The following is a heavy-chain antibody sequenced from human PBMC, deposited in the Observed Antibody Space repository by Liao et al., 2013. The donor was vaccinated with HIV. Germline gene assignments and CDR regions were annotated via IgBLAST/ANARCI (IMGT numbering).Heavy chain of an antibody. CDR2: VYTSGSI. J-gene: IGHJ5*02. Sequence: QVQLQESGPGLVKPSQTLSLTCRVSGVSISRGDYYWSWIRQSAGKGLEWIGRVYTSGSIYSPSLKGRVIMSVDRFKSQFSLKLTSVTAADTAVYYCATDSSGWVGHWGQGTLVTVSS. CDR3: ATDSSGWVGH. CDR1: GVSISRGDYY. D-gene: IGHD6-19*01. V-gene: IGHV4-61*02.